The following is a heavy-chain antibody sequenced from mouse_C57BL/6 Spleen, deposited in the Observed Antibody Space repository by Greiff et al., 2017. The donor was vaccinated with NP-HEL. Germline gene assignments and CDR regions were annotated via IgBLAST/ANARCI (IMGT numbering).Heavy chain of an antibody. V-gene: IGHV1-15*01. Sequence: QVQLKQSGAELVRPGASVTLSCKASGYTFTDYEMHWVKQTPVHGLEWIGAIDPETGGTAYNQKFKGKAILTADKSSSTAYMELRSLTSEDSAVYYCTREDTYYSNYDDLPFAYWGQGTLVTVSA. CDR1: GYTFTDYE. CDR2: IDPETGGT. CDR3: TREDTYYSNYDDLPFAY. J-gene: IGHJ3*01. D-gene: IGHD2-5*01.